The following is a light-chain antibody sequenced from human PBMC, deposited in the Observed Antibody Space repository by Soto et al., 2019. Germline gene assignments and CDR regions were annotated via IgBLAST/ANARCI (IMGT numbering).Light chain of an antibody. CDR2: EVT. CDR3: CSYSCSDSFRYV. Sequence: QSALTQPASVSGSPGHSITISCTGTSSDIGSYNLVSWYQQHPGKAPKLIIYEVTERPSGISNRFSGSKSGTTASLTISGLQAEDEADYYCCSYSCSDSFRYVFGTGTKVTVL. V-gene: IGLV2-23*02. CDR1: SSDIGSYNL. J-gene: IGLJ1*01.